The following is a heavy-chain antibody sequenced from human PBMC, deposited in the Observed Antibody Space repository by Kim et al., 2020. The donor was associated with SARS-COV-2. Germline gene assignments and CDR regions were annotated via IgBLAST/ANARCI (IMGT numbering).Heavy chain of an antibody. D-gene: IGHD3-10*01. V-gene: IGHV3-11*01. CDR3: ARVPFGDLSAYYRDL. J-gene: IGHJ4*02. CDR1: GFIFSDYY. CDR2: ISSSGSYV. Sequence: GGSLRLSCAASGFIFSDYYMTWIRQAPGKGLEWVSYISSSGSYVNYADSVKGRFTISRDNAKNSLYLQMSSLRAEDTALYYCARVPFGDLSAYYRDLWGQGTLVTLSS.